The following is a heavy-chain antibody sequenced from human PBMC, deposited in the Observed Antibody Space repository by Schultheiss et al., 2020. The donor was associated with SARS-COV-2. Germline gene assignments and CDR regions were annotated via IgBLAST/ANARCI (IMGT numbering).Heavy chain of an antibody. CDR2: IYPGDSDT. CDR1: GYSFTSYW. V-gene: IGHV5-51*01. CDR3: ARHGRFLERLEPKYYYYYYAMDV. D-gene: IGHD3-3*01. J-gene: IGHJ6*02. Sequence: GESLKISCKGSGYSFTSYWISWVRQMPGKGLEWMGMIYPGDSDTNYSPSFQGHVTISADKSISTAYLQWSSLKASDTAMYYCARHGRFLERLEPKYYYYYYAMDVWGQGTTVTVSS.